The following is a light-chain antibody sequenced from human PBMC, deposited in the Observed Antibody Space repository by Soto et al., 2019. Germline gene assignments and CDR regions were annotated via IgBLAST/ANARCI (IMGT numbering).Light chain of an antibody. J-gene: IGKJ1*01. V-gene: IGKV3-20*01. CDR3: QQDGSSPPWT. Sequence: EIVLTQSPGTLSLSPGERATLSCRASQSVSNNYLAWYQQRPGLAPRLLVYGASSRAAGIPDRFSGSGSGTGFTLTISRLEPEDFAVYYCQQDGSSPPWTFGQGTKVEIK. CDR2: GAS. CDR1: QSVSNNY.